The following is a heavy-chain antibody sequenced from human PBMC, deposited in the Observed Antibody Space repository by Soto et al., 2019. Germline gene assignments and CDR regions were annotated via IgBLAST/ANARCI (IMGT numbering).Heavy chain of an antibody. J-gene: IGHJ6*02. D-gene: IGHD3-10*01. CDR1: GGSISSGGNY. Sequence: QVQLQESGPGLVKSSQTLSLTCTVSGGSISSGGNYWSWIRQHPGKGLEWIGYIYHSGRTYYNPSLKSRVTLSVDTSKNQFSLKLNSVTAADTAVYYCARARMVRGVIYYYGMDVWGQGTTVTVSS. CDR2: IYHSGRT. V-gene: IGHV4-31*03. CDR3: ARARMVRGVIYYYGMDV.